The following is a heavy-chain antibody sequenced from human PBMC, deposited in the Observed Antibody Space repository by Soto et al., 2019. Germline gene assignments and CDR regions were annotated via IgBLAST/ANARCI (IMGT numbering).Heavy chain of an antibody. CDR2: ISAYNGNT. CDR1: GYTFTSYG. D-gene: IGHD1-26*01. CDR3: ARVGWELPSTNQNYHYGMDV. Sequence: ASVKVSCKASGYTFTSYGMSWVRQAPGQGLEWMGWISAYNGNTNYAQKLQGRVTMTTDTSRSTAYMELRSLRSDDTAVYYCARVGWELPSTNQNYHYGMDVWGQGTTVTVSS. V-gene: IGHV1-18*04. J-gene: IGHJ6*02.